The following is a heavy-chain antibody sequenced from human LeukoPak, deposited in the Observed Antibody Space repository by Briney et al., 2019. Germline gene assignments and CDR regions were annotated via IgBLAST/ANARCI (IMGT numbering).Heavy chain of an antibody. J-gene: IGHJ4*02. D-gene: IGHD2-21*01. Sequence: PGGSLRLSCAASGFTFSSYAMHWVRQAPGKGLEWVSSISSSSSYIYYADSVKGRFTISRDNAKNSLYLQMNSLRAEDTAVYYCASYKHCGGDCYEIDYWGQGTLVTVSS. CDR2: ISSSSSYI. CDR1: GFTFSSYA. V-gene: IGHV3-21*01. CDR3: ASYKHCGGDCYEIDY.